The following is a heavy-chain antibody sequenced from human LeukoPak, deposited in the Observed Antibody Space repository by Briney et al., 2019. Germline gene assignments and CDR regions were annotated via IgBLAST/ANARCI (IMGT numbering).Heavy chain of an antibody. Sequence: GGSLRLSCAASGFTFSSYEMNWVRQAPGKGLEWASYISSSGSTIYYADSVKGRFTISRDNAKNSLYLQMNSLRAEDTAVYYCASRNFWELPDYWGQGTLVTVSS. J-gene: IGHJ4*02. CDR1: GFTFSSYE. CDR2: ISSSGSTI. CDR3: ASRNFWELPDY. V-gene: IGHV3-48*03. D-gene: IGHD1-26*01.